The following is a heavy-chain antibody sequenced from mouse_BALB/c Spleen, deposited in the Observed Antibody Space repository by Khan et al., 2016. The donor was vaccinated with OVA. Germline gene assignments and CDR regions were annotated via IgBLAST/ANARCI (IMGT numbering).Heavy chain of an antibody. V-gene: IGHV1-7*01. CDR3: ARMGLRWDFDY. CDR2: INPSTGYT. CDR1: GYTFINYW. J-gene: IGHJ2*01. Sequence: QVQLKESGAELAKPGASVKMSCKASGYTFINYWILWVKQRPGQGLEWSGYINPSTGYTEYNQNFKDKATLTEDKSSSTAYMQLSSLTSEDSAVYYCARMGLRWDFDYWGQGTTLTVSS. D-gene: IGHD1-1*01.